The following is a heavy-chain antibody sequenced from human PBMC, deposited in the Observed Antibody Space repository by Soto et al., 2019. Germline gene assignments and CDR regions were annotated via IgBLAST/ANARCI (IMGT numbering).Heavy chain of an antibody. V-gene: IGHV4-30-4*01. CDR2: IYYSGST. D-gene: IGHD3-9*01. Sequence: SETLSLTCTVSGGSISSGDYYWSWIRQPPGKGLEWIGYIYYSGSTYYNPSLKSRVTISVDTSKNQFSLKLSSVTASDTAVYYCARAFDILTRYYFDYWGQGTLVTVSS. CDR1: GGSISSGDYY. J-gene: IGHJ4*02. CDR3: ARAFDILTRYYFDY.